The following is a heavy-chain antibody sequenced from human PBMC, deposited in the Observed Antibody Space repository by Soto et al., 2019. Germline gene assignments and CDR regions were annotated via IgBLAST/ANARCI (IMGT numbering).Heavy chain of an antibody. CDR2: ISGSGGST. Sequence: EVQLLESGGGLIQPGGSLRLSCAASGLTFSSYAMSWVRQAPGKGLEWVSAISGSGGSTYYADSVKGRFTIYRDNSKNPLYLQMNSLRAEDTAVYYCAKDEIYIRGVIHNWFDPWGQGTLVTVSS. V-gene: IGHV3-23*01. D-gene: IGHD3-10*02. CDR3: AKDEIYIRGVIHNWFDP. J-gene: IGHJ5*02. CDR1: GLTFSSYA.